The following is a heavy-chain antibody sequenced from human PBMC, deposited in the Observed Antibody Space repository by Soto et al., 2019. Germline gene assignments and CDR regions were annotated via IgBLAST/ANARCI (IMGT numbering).Heavy chain of an antibody. V-gene: IGHV1-69*13. CDR2: IIPIFGTA. J-gene: IGHJ4*02. CDR1: GGTFSSYA. CDR3: ARVRYCSSTSCYVFDY. Sequence: GASVKVSCKASGGTFSSYAISWVRQAPGQGLEWMGGIIPIFGTANYAQKFQGRVTITADESTSTAYMELSSLRSEDTAVYYCARVRYCSSTSCYVFDYWGQGTLVTVSS. D-gene: IGHD2-2*01.